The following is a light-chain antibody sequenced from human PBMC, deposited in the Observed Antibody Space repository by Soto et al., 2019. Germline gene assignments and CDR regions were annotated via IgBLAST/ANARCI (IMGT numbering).Light chain of an antibody. Sequence: SYELTQPPSVSVSPGQTANITCSGDKLGDNYACWYQQKPGQSPVLVIYQDNKRPSGIPERFSGSNSGNTATLTISGTQALDEADYYCQAWDSSSVIFGGGTKVTVL. CDR2: QDN. J-gene: IGLJ2*01. CDR1: KLGDNY. CDR3: QAWDSSSVI. V-gene: IGLV3-1*01.